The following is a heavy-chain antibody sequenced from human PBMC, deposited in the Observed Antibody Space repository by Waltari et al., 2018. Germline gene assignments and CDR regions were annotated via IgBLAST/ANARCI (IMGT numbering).Heavy chain of an antibody. CDR2: ISCCGGNS. J-gene: IGHJ2*01. Sequence: PGKVWGGVLGISCCGGNSYNADARKGRFTISRDNPKNTLYLQMNRLSAEDTAVYYCAKDRVTVGVAAPRGDWYFDLWGRGTLVTVSS. CDR3: AKDRVTVGVAAPRGDWYFDL. D-gene: IGHD6-19*01. V-gene: IGHV3-23*01.